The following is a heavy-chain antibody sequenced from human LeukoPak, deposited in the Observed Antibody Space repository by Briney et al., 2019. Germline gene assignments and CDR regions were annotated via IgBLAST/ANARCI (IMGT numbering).Heavy chain of an antibody. CDR1: GGSISSGSYY. J-gene: IGHJ6*03. Sequence: SSQTLSLTCTVSGGSISSGSYYWSWIRQPAGKGLEWIGRIYTSGSTNYNPSLKSRVTISIDTSKNQFSLKLSSVTAADTAVYYCARERDSSGWPYYYYYMDVWGKGTTVTISS. D-gene: IGHD6-19*01. V-gene: IGHV4-61*02. CDR3: ARERDSSGWPYYYYYMDV. CDR2: IYTSGST.